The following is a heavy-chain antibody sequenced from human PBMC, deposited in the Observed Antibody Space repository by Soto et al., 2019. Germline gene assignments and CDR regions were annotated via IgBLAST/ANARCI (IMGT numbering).Heavy chain of an antibody. CDR3: ARHVRREWPKKRYYYYYMDV. CDR1: GGSISSYY. J-gene: IGHJ6*03. V-gene: IGHV4-59*08. Sequence: SETLSLTCTVSGGSISSYYWSWIRQPPGKGLEWIGYIYYSGSTNYNPSLKSRVTISVDTSKNQFSLKLSSVTAADTAVYYCARHVRREWPKKRYYYYYMDVWGKGTTVTVSS. CDR2: IYYSGST. D-gene: IGHD3-3*01.